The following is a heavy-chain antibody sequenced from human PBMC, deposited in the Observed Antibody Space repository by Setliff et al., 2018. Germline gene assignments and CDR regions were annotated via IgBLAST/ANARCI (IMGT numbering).Heavy chain of an antibody. D-gene: IGHD3-3*01. Sequence: SVKVSCQASGYTFTNYDINWVRQATGQGLEWMGWINPNSGNTGYAQNFQGRVTMTRNTSISTAYMELSSLRFEDTAVYYCARGPRHNFWSGYYLVAVNYWGQGTLVTVSS. CDR2: INPNSGNT. V-gene: IGHV1-8*02. J-gene: IGHJ4*02. CDR3: ARGPRHNFWSGYYLVAVNY. CDR1: GYTFTNYD.